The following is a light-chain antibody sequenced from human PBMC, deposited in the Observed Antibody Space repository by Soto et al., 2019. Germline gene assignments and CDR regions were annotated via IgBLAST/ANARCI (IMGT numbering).Light chain of an antibody. CDR1: QSVSTY. CDR3: QQRSNWLT. V-gene: IGKV3-11*01. CDR2: DAS. J-gene: IGKJ5*01. Sequence: DIVLTQSPATLSLSPGERATLSCRASQSVSTYLAWYQQNPGQAPRLLIYDASNRAIDIPAKFSGSGSGTDFTLTISSLEPEDFAVYYCQQRSNWLTFGQGTRLEIK.